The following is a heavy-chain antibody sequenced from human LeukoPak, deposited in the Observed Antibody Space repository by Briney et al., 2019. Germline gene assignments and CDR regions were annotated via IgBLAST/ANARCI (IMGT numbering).Heavy chain of an antibody. CDR2: INHSGST. D-gene: IGHD6-13*01. Sequence: SETLSLTCAVYGGSFSGYYWSWIRQPPGKGLEWIGEINHSGSTNYDPSLKSRVTISVDTSKNQFSLKLSSVTAADTAVYYCARGYSSSWYVNYWGQGTLVTVSS. CDR1: GGSFSGYY. J-gene: IGHJ4*02. V-gene: IGHV4-34*01. CDR3: ARGYSSSWYVNY.